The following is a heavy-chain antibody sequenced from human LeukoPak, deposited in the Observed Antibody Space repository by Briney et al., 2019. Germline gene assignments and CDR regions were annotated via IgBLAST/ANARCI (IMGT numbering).Heavy chain of an antibody. CDR3: AKASRVIPAATNFDY. V-gene: IGHV3-23*01. Sequence: GGSLRLSCAASGFTFSSYAMSWVRQAPGKGLEWVSAISGSGGSTYYADSVKGQFTISRDNSKNTLYLQMNSLRAEDTAVYYCAKASRVIPAATNFDYWGQGTLVTVSS. J-gene: IGHJ4*02. CDR1: GFTFSSYA. CDR2: ISGSGGST. D-gene: IGHD2-2*01.